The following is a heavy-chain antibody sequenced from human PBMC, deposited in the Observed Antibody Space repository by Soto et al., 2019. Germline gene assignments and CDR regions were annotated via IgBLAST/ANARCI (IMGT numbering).Heavy chain of an antibody. D-gene: IGHD3-22*01. CDR1: GYTFTGYY. CDR2: INPNSGGA. CDR3: ARDYYDGSASYGVEF. J-gene: IGHJ3*01. V-gene: IGHV1-2*04. Sequence: QVHLVQSGAEVKKPGASVTVSCRASGYTFTGYYIHWVRQVPGQGLEWMGWINPNSGGANIAQKFQGWVTMTRDTSTTTTYMELSSLRSNDTAVYYCARDYYDGSASYGVEFWGQGTMGTVAA.